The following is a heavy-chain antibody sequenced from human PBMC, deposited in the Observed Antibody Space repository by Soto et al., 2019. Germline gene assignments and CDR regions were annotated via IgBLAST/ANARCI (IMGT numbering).Heavy chain of an antibody. CDR2: IIPIFGTA. CDR3: ARDHKVVRRLTKSGMDV. Sequence: SVKVSFKACGGTFSRYAISWLRQAPGQGLEWMGGIIPIFGTANYAQKFQGRVTITADESTSTAYMELSSLRSEDTAVYYCARDHKVVRRLTKSGMDVWGQGTTVTVSS. D-gene: IGHD3-10*01. V-gene: IGHV1-69*13. CDR1: GGTFSRYA. J-gene: IGHJ6*02.